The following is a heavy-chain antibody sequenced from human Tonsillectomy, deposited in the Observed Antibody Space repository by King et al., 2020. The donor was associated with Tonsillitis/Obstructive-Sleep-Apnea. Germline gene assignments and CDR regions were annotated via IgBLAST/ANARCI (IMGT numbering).Heavy chain of an antibody. CDR1: GGSISSYY. V-gene: IGHV4-59*01. Sequence: QLQESGPGLVKPSETLSLTCTVSGGSISSYYWSWIRQPPGKGLEWIGYIYYSGSTNYNPSLNSRVTLSVDTSKNQFSLKLSSVTAADTAVYYCARTDGGDFDYWGQGTLVTVSS. CDR2: IYYSGST. J-gene: IGHJ4*02. CDR3: ARTDGGDFDY.